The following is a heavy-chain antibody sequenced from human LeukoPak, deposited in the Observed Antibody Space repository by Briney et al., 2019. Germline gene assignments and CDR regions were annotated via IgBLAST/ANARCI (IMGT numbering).Heavy chain of an antibody. D-gene: IGHD3-10*01. CDR1: GYTFTSYY. CDR3: AREQVMVRGVMNYYYYYYMDV. V-gene: IGHV1-46*01. J-gene: IGHJ6*03. Sequence: ASVKASCKASGYTFTSYYMHWVRQAPGQGLEWMGIINPSGGSTSYAQKFQGRVTMTRDMSTSTVYMELSRLRSDDTAVYYCAREQVMVRGVMNYYYYYYMDVWGKGTTVTISS. CDR2: INPSGGST.